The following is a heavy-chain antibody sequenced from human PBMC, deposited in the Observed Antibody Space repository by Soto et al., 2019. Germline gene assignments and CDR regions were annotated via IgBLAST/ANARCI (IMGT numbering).Heavy chain of an antibody. V-gene: IGHV1-18*01. CDR2: ISNYNGNS. CDR1: GYSFTNYG. CDR3: ARGLYHYFPGPWYGMEV. J-gene: IGHJ6*02. D-gene: IGHD3-10*02. Sequence: QVQLVQSGGEVKKPGASVKVSCKASGYSFTNYGINWVRQAPGQGFEWMGWISNYNGNSKYAEDVQDRITMTTDPFTNITYMELMSLRSDDTAVYFCARGLYHYFPGPWYGMEVWGQGTTVTVAS.